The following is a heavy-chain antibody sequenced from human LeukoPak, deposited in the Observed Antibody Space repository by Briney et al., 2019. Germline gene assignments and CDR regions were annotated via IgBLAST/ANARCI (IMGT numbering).Heavy chain of an antibody. CDR3: ARHSWRYCSSTSCYASLYNWFDP. CDR2: INHSGST. J-gene: IGHJ5*02. CDR1: GGSFSGYY. Sequence: SETLSLTCAVYGGSFSGYYWSWIRQPPGKGLEWIGEINHSGSTNYNPSLKSRVTISVDTSKNQFSLKLSSVTAADTAVYYCARHSWRYCSSTSCYASLYNWFDPWGQGTLVTVSS. D-gene: IGHD2-2*01. V-gene: IGHV4-34*01.